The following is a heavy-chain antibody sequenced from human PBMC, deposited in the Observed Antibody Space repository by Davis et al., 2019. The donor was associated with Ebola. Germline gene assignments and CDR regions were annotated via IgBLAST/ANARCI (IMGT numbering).Heavy chain of an antibody. V-gene: IGHV1-18*01. J-gene: IGHJ5*02. D-gene: IGHD6-19*01. CDR2: ISAYNGNT. CDR3: ARFSSGHPNNWFDP. CDR1: GYTFTSYG. Sequence: ASVKVSCKASGYTFTSYGISWVRQAPGQGLEWMGWISAYNGNTNYAQKLQGRVTMTTDTSTSTAYMELRSLRSDDTAVYYCARFSSGHPNNWFDPWGQGTLVTVSS.